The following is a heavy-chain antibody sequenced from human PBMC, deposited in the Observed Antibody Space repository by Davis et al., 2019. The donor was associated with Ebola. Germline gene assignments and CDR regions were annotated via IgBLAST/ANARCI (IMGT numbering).Heavy chain of an antibody. CDR2: ISAYNGNT. CDR3: ASGRVRELLDYYYYGMDV. J-gene: IGHJ6*02. D-gene: IGHD1-26*01. Sequence: AASVKVSCKASGYTFTSYGISWVRQAPGQGLEWMGWISAYNGNTNYAQKLQGRVTMTTDTSTSTAYMELRSLRSDDTAVYYCASGRVRELLDYYYYGMDVWGQGTTVTVSS. V-gene: IGHV1-18*01. CDR1: GYTFTSYG.